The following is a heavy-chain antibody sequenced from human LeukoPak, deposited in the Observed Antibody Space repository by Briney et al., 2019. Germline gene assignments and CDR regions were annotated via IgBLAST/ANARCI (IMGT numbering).Heavy chain of an antibody. D-gene: IGHD6-19*01. CDR2: IYFTGST. Sequence: SSETLSLTCTVSVGSISPYYWSWIRQPPGKTLEWIGYIYFTGSTNYNPSLKSRLTISLHTSKNQFSLNLSSVTAADTAVYYCARHLPVAGYPYFDYWGQGALVTVSS. CDR3: ARHLPVAGYPYFDY. V-gene: IGHV4-59*08. CDR1: VGSISPYY. J-gene: IGHJ4*02.